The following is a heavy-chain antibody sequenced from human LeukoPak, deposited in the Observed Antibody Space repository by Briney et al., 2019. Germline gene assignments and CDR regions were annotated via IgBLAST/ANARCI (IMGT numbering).Heavy chain of an antibody. V-gene: IGHV3-30*02. CDR3: TKGDSGWHFDY. CDR2: IRYDGVNK. D-gene: IGHD6-19*01. J-gene: IGHJ4*02. CDR1: GFTFSDYG. Sequence: PGGSLRLSCAASGFTFSDYGMHWDRQAPGKGLEWVTFIRYDGVNKFYADSVKGRFTVSRDNSKNTLYLQINSLRPEDTALYYCTKGDSGWHFDYWGQGTLVTVSS.